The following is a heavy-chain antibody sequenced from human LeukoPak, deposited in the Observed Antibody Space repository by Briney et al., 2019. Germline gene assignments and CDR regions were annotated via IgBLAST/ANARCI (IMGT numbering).Heavy chain of an antibody. V-gene: IGHV1-2*02. CDR2: INPNSGGT. CDR3: ARAWTGYSYGDY. D-gene: IGHD5-18*01. J-gene: IGHJ4*02. Sequence: ASVKVSCKASGYTFTGYYMHWVRQAPGQGLEWMGWINPNSGGTNYAQKFQGRVTISRDNAKNSLYLQMNSLRAEDTAVYYCARAWTGYSYGDYWGQGTLVTVSS. CDR1: GYTFTGYY.